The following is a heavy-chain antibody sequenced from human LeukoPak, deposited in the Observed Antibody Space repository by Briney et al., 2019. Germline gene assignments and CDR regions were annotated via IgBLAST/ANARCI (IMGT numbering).Heavy chain of an antibody. D-gene: IGHD4-17*01. CDR1: GFTFSSYA. CDR3: AKGGLYGDWFDP. CDR2: ISGSGGST. J-gene: IGHJ5*02. V-gene: IGHV3-23*01. Sequence: GGSLRLSCAASGFTFSSYAMSWVRQAPGKGLEWVSAISGSGGSTYYADSVKGRSTISRDNSKNTMYLQMNSLRAEDTAVYYCAKGGLYGDWFDPWGQGTLVTVSS.